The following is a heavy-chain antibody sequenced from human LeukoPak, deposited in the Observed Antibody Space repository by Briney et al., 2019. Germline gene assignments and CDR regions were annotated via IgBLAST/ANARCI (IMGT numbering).Heavy chain of an antibody. CDR3: AREGYSSGWSTSNMIGNL. V-gene: IGHV1-69*13. Sequence: SVKVSCKASGGTFSSYAISWVRQAPGQGLEWMGGIIPIFGTANYAQKFQGRVTITADESTSTAYMELSNLRSEDTAVYYCAREGYSSGWSTSNMIGNLWGQGTLVTVSS. D-gene: IGHD6-19*01. J-gene: IGHJ4*02. CDR2: IIPIFGTA. CDR1: GGTFSSYA.